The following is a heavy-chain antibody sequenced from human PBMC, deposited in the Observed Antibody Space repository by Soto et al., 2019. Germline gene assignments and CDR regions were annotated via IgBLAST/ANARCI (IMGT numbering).Heavy chain of an antibody. Sequence: PSETLSLTCTVSGGSISSYYWSWIRQPPGKGLEWIGYIYYSGSTNYNPSLKSRVTISVDTSKNQFSLKLSSVTAADTAVYYCARVEYFSGGSCPTPYFAYWGQGTLVTVSS. J-gene: IGHJ4*02. CDR2: IYYSGST. CDR3: ARVEYFSGGSCPTPYFAY. V-gene: IGHV4-59*01. D-gene: IGHD2-15*01. CDR1: GGSISSYY.